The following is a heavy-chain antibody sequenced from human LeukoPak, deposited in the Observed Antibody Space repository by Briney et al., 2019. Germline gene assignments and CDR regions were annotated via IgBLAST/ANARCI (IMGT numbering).Heavy chain of an antibody. D-gene: IGHD3-10*01. J-gene: IGHJ4*02. Sequence: GESLRISCKGSGYNFSRYWAGGVRQMPGKGLGWMGIIYPGDFETRCSPSFQGQVTISADKSINTAYLQWSSLKASDTAMYYCAKGSGSYYKVPFDYWGQGTLVTVSS. CDR2: IYPGDFET. V-gene: IGHV5-51*01. CDR1: GYNFSRYW. CDR3: AKGSGSYYKVPFDY.